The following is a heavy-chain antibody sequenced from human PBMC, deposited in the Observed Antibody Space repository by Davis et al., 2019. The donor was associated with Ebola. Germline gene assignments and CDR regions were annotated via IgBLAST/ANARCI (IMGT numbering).Heavy chain of an antibody. CDR1: GYTFTSYG. J-gene: IGHJ4*02. Sequence: AASVKVSCKASGYTFTSYGISWVRQAPGQGLEWMGWINPHNGNTNYAQNVQGRVIMTSDTATTTAYMEVGSLRSDDTAVYYCAREATYTSNDSSGYWGQGTLVTVSS. D-gene: IGHD3-22*01. CDR2: INPHNGNT. CDR3: AREATYTSNDSSGY. V-gene: IGHV1-18*01.